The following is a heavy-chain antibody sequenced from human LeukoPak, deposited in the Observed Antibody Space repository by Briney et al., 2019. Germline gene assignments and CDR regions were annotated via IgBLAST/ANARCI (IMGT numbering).Heavy chain of an antibody. V-gene: IGHV4-34*01. CDR3: ARDTAAGTDY. CDR2: INHSGSS. Sequence: PSETLSLTCTVSGGSISSYYWSWLRQPPGKGLEWIGEINHSGSSNYNPSLKSRVTISVDTSKNQFSLKLSSVTAADTAVYYCARDTAAGTDYWGQGTLVTVSS. CDR1: GGSISSYY. J-gene: IGHJ4*02. D-gene: IGHD6-13*01.